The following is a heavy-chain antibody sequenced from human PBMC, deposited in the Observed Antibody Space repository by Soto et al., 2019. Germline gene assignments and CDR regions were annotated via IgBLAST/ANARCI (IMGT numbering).Heavy chain of an antibody. J-gene: IGHJ4*02. D-gene: IGHD2-2*01. V-gene: IGHV1-18*01. CDR1: GYTFTSYG. CDR3: ARARRVVVPAAIEDY. CDR2: ISAYNGNT. Sequence: ASVKVSCKASGYTFTSYGISWVRQAPGQGLEWMGWISAYNGNTNYAQKLQGRVTMTTDTSTSTAYMELRSLRSDDTAVYYCARARRVVVPAAIEDYWGQGTLVTVSS.